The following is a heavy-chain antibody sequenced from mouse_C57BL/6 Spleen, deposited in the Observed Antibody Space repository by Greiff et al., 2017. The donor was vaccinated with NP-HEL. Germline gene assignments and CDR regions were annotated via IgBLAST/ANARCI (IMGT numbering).Heavy chain of an antibody. Sequence: QVQLQQPGAELVKPGASVKLSCKASGYTFTSYWMHWVKQRPGQGLEWIGMIHPNSGNTNYNEKFKSKATLTVDKSSSTAYMQLSSLTSEDSAVYYCARWGSFYAMDYWGQGTSVTVSS. J-gene: IGHJ4*01. V-gene: IGHV1-64*01. CDR3: ARWGSFYAMDY. CDR1: GYTFTSYW. CDR2: IHPNSGNT.